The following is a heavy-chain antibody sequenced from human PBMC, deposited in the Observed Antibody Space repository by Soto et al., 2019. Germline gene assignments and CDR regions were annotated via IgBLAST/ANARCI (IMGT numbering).Heavy chain of an antibody. CDR1: AFTFSSSE. V-gene: IGHV3-48*03. CDR2: ISGSGTTI. CDR3: ASEVAWRYDY. D-gene: IGHD1-1*01. J-gene: IGHJ4*02. Sequence: EVQLVESGGGLVQPGGSLRLSCAASAFTFSSSEMNWVRQAPGRGLEWVSYISGSGTTIYYAASVKGRFTISRDNAKNSLYLQMISLRAEDTAVYYCASEVAWRYDYWGQGTLVTVSS.